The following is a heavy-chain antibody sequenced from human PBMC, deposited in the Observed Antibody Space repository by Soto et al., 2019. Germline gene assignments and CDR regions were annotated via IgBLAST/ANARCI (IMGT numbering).Heavy chain of an antibody. CDR1: GFAFGDYA. J-gene: IGHJ4*02. CDR2: FSWNSGRI. D-gene: IGHD1-1*01. V-gene: IGHV3-9*01. Sequence: SLRLSFAASGFAFGDYAMQGVPRGPGKGLGWVSAFSWNSGRIDSADSVKGRFTISRDNAKNSLYLQGDSLRAEAPAWFYFAKSHTACGRYVTTDYWGQGTRVTVSS. CDR3: AKSHTACGRYVTTDY.